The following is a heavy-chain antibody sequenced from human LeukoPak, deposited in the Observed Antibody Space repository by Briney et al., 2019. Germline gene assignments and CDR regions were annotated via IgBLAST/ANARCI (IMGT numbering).Heavy chain of an antibody. Sequence: ASVKVSCKVSGYTLTELSMHWVRQAPGKGLEWMGRFDPEDGETIYAQRFQGRVTMTEDTSTNTAYMELSSLRSEDTAVYYCATADVAVAGTPDYWGQGTLVTVSS. CDR1: GYTLTELS. CDR2: FDPEDGET. J-gene: IGHJ4*02. D-gene: IGHD6-19*01. V-gene: IGHV1-24*01. CDR3: ATADVAVAGTPDY.